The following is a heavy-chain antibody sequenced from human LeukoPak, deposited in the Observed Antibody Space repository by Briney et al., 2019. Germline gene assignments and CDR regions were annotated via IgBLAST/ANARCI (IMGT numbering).Heavy chain of an antibody. J-gene: IGHJ6*03. CDR2: ISYDGSNK. CDR3: ARDPASFSGTAQPYSYYYSMDV. Sequence: PGRSLRLSCAASGFTFSSYAMHWVRQAPGKGLEWVAVISYDGSNKYYADSVKGRFTISRDNSKNTLYLQMNSLRAEDTAVYYCARDPASFSGTAQPYSYYYSMDVWGKGTTVTVSS. D-gene: IGHD6-25*01. V-gene: IGHV3-30*04. CDR1: GFTFSSYA.